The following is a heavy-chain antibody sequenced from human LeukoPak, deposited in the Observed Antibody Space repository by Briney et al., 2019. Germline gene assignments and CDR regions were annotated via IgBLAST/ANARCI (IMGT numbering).Heavy chain of an antibody. J-gene: IGHJ6*03. CDR1: GFLVNANH. D-gene: IGHD3-9*01. Sequence: GSLRLSCAASGFLVNANHMNWIRQTPGKGLEWIGEINHGGSTSYNPSLKSRLTISVGSANNHFSLRVTSVTAADTAVYYCAITHYDILTGYHKYMGVWGKGTAVTISS. CDR2: INHGGST. V-gene: IGHV4-34*01. CDR3: AITHYDILTGYHKYMGV.